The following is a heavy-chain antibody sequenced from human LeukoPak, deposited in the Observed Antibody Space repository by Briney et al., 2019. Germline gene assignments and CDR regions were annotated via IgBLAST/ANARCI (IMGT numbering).Heavy chain of an antibody. CDR1: GGSFSGYY. D-gene: IGHD6-19*01. CDR2: INHNGST. Sequence: SETLSLTCAVYGGSFSGYYWSWIRQPPGKGLEWIGEINHNGSTNYNPSLKSRVTISVDTSKNQFSLKLSSVTAADTAVYYCARGYSSGFNWFDPWGQGTLVTVSS. J-gene: IGHJ5*02. V-gene: IGHV4-34*01. CDR3: ARGYSSGFNWFDP.